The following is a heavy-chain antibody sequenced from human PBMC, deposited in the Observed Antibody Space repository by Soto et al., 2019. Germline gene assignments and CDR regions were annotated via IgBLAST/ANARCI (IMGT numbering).Heavy chain of an antibody. J-gene: IGHJ5*02. Sequence: PSETLSLTCTVSGGSINSRTYYWGCIRQPPGKGLEWIGTIYHSGITYYNPSLKSRVTMFEDTSKNQFSLKMTFVTAADTAVYYCVRQDVQAWGRIDPWGQGALVTVSS. CDR3: VRQDVQAWGRIDP. CDR2: IYHSGIT. CDR1: GGSINSRTYY. D-gene: IGHD7-27*01. V-gene: IGHV4-39*01.